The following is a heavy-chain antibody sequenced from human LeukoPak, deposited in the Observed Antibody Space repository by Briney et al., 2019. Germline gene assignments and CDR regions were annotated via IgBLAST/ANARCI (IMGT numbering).Heavy chain of an antibody. Sequence: ASVKVSCKASGYTSTNYGISWVRQAPGQGLEWMGWISTYSGNTNYVQKLQGRVTMTTDTSTNTAYMELRSLRSDDTAVYYCARGRTAADDLDYWGQGTLVTVSS. CDR2: ISTYSGNT. CDR3: ARGRTAADDLDY. D-gene: IGHD6-13*01. J-gene: IGHJ4*02. CDR1: GYTSTNYG. V-gene: IGHV1-18*04.